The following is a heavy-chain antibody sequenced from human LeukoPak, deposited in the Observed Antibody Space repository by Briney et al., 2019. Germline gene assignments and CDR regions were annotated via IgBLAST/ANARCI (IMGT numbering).Heavy chain of an antibody. CDR2: IDWDDYK. CDR1: GFSLNTSGMC. D-gene: IGHD2/OR15-2a*01. Sequence: SGPTLVNPTQTLTLTCTCSGFSLNTSGMCVSWIRQPPGKALEWLARIDWDDYKYYITSLKTRLTISKDTSKNQVVLTMTNMDPVDTATYYCARIRSMPGYYFDYWGQGTLSPSPQ. CDR3: ARIRSMPGYYFDY. V-gene: IGHV2-70*11. J-gene: IGHJ4*02.